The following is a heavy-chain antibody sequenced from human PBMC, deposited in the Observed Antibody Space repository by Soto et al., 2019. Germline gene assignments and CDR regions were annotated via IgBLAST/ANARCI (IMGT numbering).Heavy chain of an antibody. D-gene: IGHD5-12*01. CDR3: ARAPVEMATIGGLDY. CDR1: GGTFSSYA. V-gene: IGHV1-69*01. CDR2: IIPIFGTA. J-gene: IGHJ4*02. Sequence: QVQLVQSGAEVKKPGSSVKVSCKASGGTFSSYAISWVRQAPGQGLEWMGGIIPIFGTANYAQKFQGRVTITADESTSTAYMERSSLRSEDTAVYYCARAPVEMATIGGLDYWGQGTLVTVAS.